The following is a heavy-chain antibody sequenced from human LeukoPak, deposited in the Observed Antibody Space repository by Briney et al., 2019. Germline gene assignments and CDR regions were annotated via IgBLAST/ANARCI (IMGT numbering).Heavy chain of an antibody. CDR1: GXXSXYS. CDR2: FYYSGST. D-gene: IGHD2-15*01. Sequence: GXXSXYSXXWIRQPPGKGLDWXXNFYYSGSTSYNPSLKSRVTISLDTSKNQFSLKLSSVTAADTAVYYCARAGCSGSSCSYYYGMDVWGQGTTVTVSS. CDR3: ARAGCSGSSCSYYYGMDV. J-gene: IGHJ6*02. V-gene: IGHV4-59*01.